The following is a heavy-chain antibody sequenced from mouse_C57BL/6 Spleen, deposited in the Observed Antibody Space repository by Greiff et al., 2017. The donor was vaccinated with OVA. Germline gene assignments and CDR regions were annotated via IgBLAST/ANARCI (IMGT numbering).Heavy chain of an antibody. V-gene: IGHV1-74*01. D-gene: IGHD2-3*01. CDR1: GYTFTSYW. J-gene: IGHJ3*01. Sequence: QVQLQQPGAELVKPGASVKVSCKASGYTFTSYWMHWVKQRPGQGLEWIGRIHPSDSETNYNQKFKGKATLTVDKSSSTAYMQLSSLTSEDSAVYYCAMTLYDGPGFFAYWGQGTLVTVSA. CDR3: AMTLYDGPGFFAY. CDR2: IHPSDSET.